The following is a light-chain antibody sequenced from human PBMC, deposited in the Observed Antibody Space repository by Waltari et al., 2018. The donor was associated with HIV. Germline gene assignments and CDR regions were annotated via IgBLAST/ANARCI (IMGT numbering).Light chain of an antibody. Sequence: QSALTQPPSASGSLGQSVTISCTGSSSDIGAYDFVSWFQQHPHSVPKLLLYAVARRPATCSDLFSCSRACNTAFLTVAGLQPDDEATYFCSSYGDSLKVLFGGGTNVTVL. CDR3: SSYGDSLKVL. J-gene: IGLJ2*01. V-gene: IGLV2-8*01. CDR2: AVA. CDR1: SSDIGAYDF.